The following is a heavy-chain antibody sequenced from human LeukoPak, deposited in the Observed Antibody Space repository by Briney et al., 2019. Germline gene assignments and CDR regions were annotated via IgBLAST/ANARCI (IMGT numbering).Heavy chain of an antibody. CDR1: GFSFSSFA. CDR3: AKDQGNDYGDQLHY. Sequence: GGSLRLSCAASGFSFSSFAMSWVRQAPGKGLEWVSSIHGSGGLTYYADSVKGRFSISRDTSSAYLHMNGLRAEDTALYYCAKDQGNDYGDQLHYWGQGTLVTVSS. D-gene: IGHD4/OR15-4a*01. CDR2: IHGSGGLT. J-gene: IGHJ4*02. V-gene: IGHV3-23*01.